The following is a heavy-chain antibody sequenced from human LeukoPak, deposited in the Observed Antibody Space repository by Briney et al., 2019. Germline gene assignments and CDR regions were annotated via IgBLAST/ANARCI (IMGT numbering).Heavy chain of an antibody. V-gene: IGHV3-30*02. J-gene: IGHJ4*02. CDR3: AKWRSIAGRYCSSTSCPPDY. D-gene: IGHD2-2*01. Sequence: PGGSLRLSCAASGFTFSSYGMHWVPQAPGKGLEWVAFIRYDGSNKYYADSVKGRFTISRDNSKNTLYLQMNSLRAEDTAVYYCAKWRSIAGRYCSSTSCPPDYWGQGTLVTVSS. CDR2: IRYDGSNK. CDR1: GFTFSSYG.